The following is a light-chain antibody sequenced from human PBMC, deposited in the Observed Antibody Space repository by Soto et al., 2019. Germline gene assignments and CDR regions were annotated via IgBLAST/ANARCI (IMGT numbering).Light chain of an antibody. CDR2: NNH. CDR1: SSNIGAGYD. J-gene: IGLJ2*01. CDR3: QSYDGTLTGVI. Sequence: QSVLTQPPSVSGAPGQSVTISCTGTSSNIGAGYDIHWYQQPPGTAPKLVIYNNHNRTSGVPDRFSGSKSGTSGSLAITVLQAEDEADYFCQSYDGTLTGVIFGGGTKLPVL. V-gene: IGLV1-40*01.